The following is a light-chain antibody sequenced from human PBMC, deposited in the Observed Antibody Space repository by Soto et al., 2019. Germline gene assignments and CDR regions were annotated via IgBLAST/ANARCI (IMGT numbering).Light chain of an antibody. CDR1: NSNIGSDT. Sequence: QPVLTQPPSASGTPGQRVTISCSGSNSNIGSDTVNWYQQLPGTAPKLLIYSNNLRPSGVPDRFSGSKSGTSASLAISGLQSEDEADYYCAAWDDSLNGPVFGGGTKVTVL. V-gene: IGLV1-44*01. J-gene: IGLJ3*02. CDR3: AAWDDSLNGPV. CDR2: SNN.